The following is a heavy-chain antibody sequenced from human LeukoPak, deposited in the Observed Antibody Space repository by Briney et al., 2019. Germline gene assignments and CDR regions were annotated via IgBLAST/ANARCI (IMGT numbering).Heavy chain of an antibody. CDR1: GFTFSAYG. CDR3: AKAKYTSGSGTGNYYYGMDV. V-gene: IGHV3-30*18. Sequence: PGGSLRLSCAASGFTFSAYGIHWVRQAPGKGLEWVAVISYDGSNKHYADSVKGRFTMSRDNPKNTLYLQMNSLRPEDTAVYYCAKAKYTSGSGTGNYYYGMDVWGQGTTVTVSS. D-gene: IGHD6-19*01. J-gene: IGHJ6*02. CDR2: ISYDGSNK.